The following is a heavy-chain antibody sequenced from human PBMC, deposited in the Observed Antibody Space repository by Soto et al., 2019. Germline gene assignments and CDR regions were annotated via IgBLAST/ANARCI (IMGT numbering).Heavy chain of an antibody. D-gene: IGHD3-9*01. CDR3: ARGDDTLPDI. Sequence: LSCAASGFTFSSYSMNWVRQAPGKGLEWVSSISSSSSYIYYADSVKGRFTISRDNAKNSLYLQMNSLRAEDTAVYYCARGDDTLPDICGQGSMVTVSS. J-gene: IGHJ3*02. V-gene: IGHV3-21*01. CDR2: ISSSSSYI. CDR1: GFTFSSYS.